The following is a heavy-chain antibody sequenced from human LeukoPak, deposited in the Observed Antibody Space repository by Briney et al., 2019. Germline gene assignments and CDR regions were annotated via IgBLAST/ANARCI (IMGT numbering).Heavy chain of an antibody. CDR1: GYSFTSYG. D-gene: IGHD2-21*02. Sequence: ASVKVSCKASGYSFTSYGISWVRQAPGHGLEWMGWISAFNGNTNYAQKFQGRVTLTTDTSTSTAYMEVRSLRSDDTAVYYCTRNTANVYNWFDPWGQGTQVTVSS. V-gene: IGHV1-18*01. CDR3: TRNTANVYNWFDP. J-gene: IGHJ5*02. CDR2: ISAFNGNT.